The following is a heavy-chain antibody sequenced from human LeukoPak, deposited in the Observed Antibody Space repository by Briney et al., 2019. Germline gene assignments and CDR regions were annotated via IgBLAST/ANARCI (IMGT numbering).Heavy chain of an antibody. CDR2: INEDGGGK. V-gene: IGHV3-7*04. CDR3: ARPRQDY. Sequence: PGGSLRLSCAASGFAFSGSWMNWVRQAPGKGLEWLANINEDGGGKNYVDSVKGRFTISRDNAKNSLYLQMNNLRAEDTAVYYCARPRQDYWGQGTQVTVSS. J-gene: IGHJ4*02. CDR1: GFAFSGSW.